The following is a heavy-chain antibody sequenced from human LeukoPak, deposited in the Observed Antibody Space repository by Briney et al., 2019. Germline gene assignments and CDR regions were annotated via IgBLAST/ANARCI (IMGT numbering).Heavy chain of an antibody. CDR3: AKGKLNYYGSGSFYFDY. Sequence: PGGSLRLSCAASGFTFDDYAMHWVRQAPGKGLEWVSGISWNSGSIGYADSVKGRFTISRDNAKNSLYLQMNSLRAEDTALYYCAKGKLNYYGSGSFYFDYWGQGTLVTVSS. D-gene: IGHD3-10*01. J-gene: IGHJ4*02. CDR1: GFTFDDYA. CDR2: ISWNSGSI. V-gene: IGHV3-9*01.